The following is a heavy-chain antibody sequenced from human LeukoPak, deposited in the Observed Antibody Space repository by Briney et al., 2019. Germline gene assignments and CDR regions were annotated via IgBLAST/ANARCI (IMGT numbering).Heavy chain of an antibody. J-gene: IGHJ3*02. CDR2: IIPIFGTA. CDR1: GGTFSTYA. CDR3: ARRYCTNGVCYHDRGAFDI. Sequence: GSSVKVSCKASGGTFSTYAINWVRQAPGQCLEWMGGIIPIFGTANYAQKFQGRVTITAEKSTSTAYMELSSLRSEDTAVYYCARRYCTNGVCYHDRGAFDIWGQGTMVTVSS. V-gene: IGHV1-69*06. D-gene: IGHD2-8*01.